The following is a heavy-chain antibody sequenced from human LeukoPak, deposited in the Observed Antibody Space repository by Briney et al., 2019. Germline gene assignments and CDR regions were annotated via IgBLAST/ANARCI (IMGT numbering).Heavy chain of an antibody. CDR2: INTNTGNP. V-gene: IGHV7-4-1*02. CDR3: ARGYHSSGWTGYYFDY. D-gene: IGHD6-19*01. Sequence: ASVKVSCKASGYTFSSYAMNWVRQAPGQGLEWMGWINTNTGNPTYAQGFTGRFVFSLDTSVSTAYLQISSLKAEDTAVYYCARGYHSSGWTGYYFDYWGQGTLVTVSS. CDR1: GYTFSSYA. J-gene: IGHJ4*02.